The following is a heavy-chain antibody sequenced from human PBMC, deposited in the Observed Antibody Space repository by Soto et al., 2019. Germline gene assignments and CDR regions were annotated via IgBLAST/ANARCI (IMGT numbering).Heavy chain of an antibody. CDR3: ASPKIAFYNWFDP. CDR1: GGSISSSNW. Sequence: SETLSLTCAVSGGSISSSNWWRWVRQSPGKGLEWIGEIYYSGSTYYNPSLKSRVTISVDTSKNQFSLKLSSVTAADTAVYYCASPKIAFYNWFDPWGQGTLVTVSS. CDR2: IYYSGST. J-gene: IGHJ5*02. V-gene: IGHV4-4*02. D-gene: IGHD3-3*02.